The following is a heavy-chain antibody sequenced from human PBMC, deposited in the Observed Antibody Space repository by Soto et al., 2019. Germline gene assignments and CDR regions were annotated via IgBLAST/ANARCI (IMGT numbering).Heavy chain of an antibody. CDR1: GGTFSSYA. CDR2: IIPIFGTA. Sequence: QVQLVQSGAEVKKPGSSVKVSCKASGGTFSSYAISWVRQAPGQGLEWMGGIIPIFGTANYAQKFQGRVTITADEATSTAYKELSSLRSEDTAVYYCARDDDYGGNSVGAFDIWGQGTMVTVSS. J-gene: IGHJ3*02. V-gene: IGHV1-69*12. D-gene: IGHD4-17*01. CDR3: ARDDDYGGNSVGAFDI.